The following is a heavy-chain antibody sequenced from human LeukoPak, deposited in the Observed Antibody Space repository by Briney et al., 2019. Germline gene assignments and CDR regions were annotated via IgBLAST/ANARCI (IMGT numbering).Heavy chain of an antibody. V-gene: IGHV3-33*01. D-gene: IGHD6-19*01. CDR1: GFTFSYHG. J-gene: IGHJ6*02. CDR2: IWYDGSNK. CDR3: ARDHGSGSPPYGMDV. Sequence: PGRSLRLSCAASGFTFSYHGMQWVRQAPGKGLEWVADIWYDGSNKYYADSAKGRFTISRDNSKSTLYLQMNSLRTEDTAVYYCARDHGSGSPPYGMDVWGQGTTVTVSS.